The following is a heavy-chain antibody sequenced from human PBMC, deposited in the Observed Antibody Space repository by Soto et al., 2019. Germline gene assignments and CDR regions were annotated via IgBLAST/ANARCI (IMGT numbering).Heavy chain of an antibody. CDR1: GYSFTSYW. CDR2: IDPSDSYT. Sequence: PGESLKISCKGSGYSFTSYWISWVRQMPGKGLEWMGRIDPSDSYTNYSPSFQGHVTISADKSISTAYLQWSSLKASDTAMYYCARNPNYYDSSGYPYDYWGQGTLVTVSS. CDR3: ARNPNYYDSSGYPYDY. J-gene: IGHJ4*02. D-gene: IGHD3-22*01. V-gene: IGHV5-10-1*01.